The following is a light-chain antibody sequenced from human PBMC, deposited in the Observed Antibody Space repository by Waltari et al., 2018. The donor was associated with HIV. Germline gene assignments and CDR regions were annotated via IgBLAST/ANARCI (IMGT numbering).Light chain of an antibody. Sequence: EIVLTQSPDTLSVSPGERATLSCRASQSVDTFLAWYQQKLGQAPRLLIYDATKRATCIPARFSGSGSGTDFTLTISSLEPEDFAVYYCQQRGNGLTFGGGTKVEIK. J-gene: IGKJ4*01. CDR2: DAT. CDR3: QQRGNGLT. V-gene: IGKV3-11*01. CDR1: QSVDTF.